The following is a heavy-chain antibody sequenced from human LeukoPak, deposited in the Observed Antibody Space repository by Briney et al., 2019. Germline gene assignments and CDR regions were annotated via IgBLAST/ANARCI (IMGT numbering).Heavy chain of an antibody. CDR2: IKSKTDGGTT. CDR3: TTAYSSSDPGGYYYYYMDV. Sequence: PGGSLRLSCAASGFTFSNAWMSWVRQAPGKGLEWVGRIKSKTDGGTTDYAAPVKGRFTISRDDSKNTLYLQMNSLKTEDTAVYYCTTAYSSSDPGGYYYYYMDVWGKGTTVTVSS. J-gene: IGHJ6*03. D-gene: IGHD6-13*01. V-gene: IGHV3-15*01. CDR1: GFTFSNAW.